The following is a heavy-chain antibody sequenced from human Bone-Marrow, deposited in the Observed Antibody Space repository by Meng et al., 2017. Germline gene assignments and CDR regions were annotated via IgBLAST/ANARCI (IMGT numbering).Heavy chain of an antibody. CDR2: IYYTGST. J-gene: IGHJ4*02. D-gene: IGHD5-18*01. V-gene: IGHV4-39*01. CDR1: GGSISSSFFY. CDR3: ARLDDTGIDY. Sequence: QLQLQESGPGLVKPSENLSSTCTVSGGSISSSFFYWGWVRQPPGKGLEWIGSIYYTGSTYYNPSLKSRVTISIDTSKNQFSLKLSSVTAADTAVYYCARLDDTGIDYWGQGILVTVSS.